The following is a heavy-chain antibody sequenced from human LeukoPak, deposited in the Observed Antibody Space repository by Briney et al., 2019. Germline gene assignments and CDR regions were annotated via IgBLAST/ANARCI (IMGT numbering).Heavy chain of an antibody. Sequence: GGSLRLSCAASGFTFSSYWMSWVRQAPGKGLEWVANIKQDGSEKYYVDSVKGRFTISRDNAKNSLYLQMNSLRAEDTAAYYCARARQYYDILTGYYREFWFDPWGQGTLVTVSS. CDR3: ARARQYYDILTGYYREFWFDP. CDR2: IKQDGSEK. J-gene: IGHJ5*02. CDR1: GFTFSSYW. D-gene: IGHD3-9*01. V-gene: IGHV3-7*03.